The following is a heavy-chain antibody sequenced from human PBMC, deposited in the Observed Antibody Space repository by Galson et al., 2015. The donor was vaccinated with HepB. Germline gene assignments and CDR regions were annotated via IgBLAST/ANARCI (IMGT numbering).Heavy chain of an antibody. CDR2: ISHDGSNK. CDR1: GFTFSRYA. Sequence: SLRLSCAASGFTFSRYAMDWVRQAPGKGLEWVAVISHDGSNKYYADSVKGRFTISRDNSKNTLYLQMNSLRAEDTAVYYCARGSRGGIVGAKMGPFDYWGQGTLVAVSS. D-gene: IGHD1-26*01. CDR3: ARGSRGGIVGAKMGPFDY. V-gene: IGHV3-30-3*01. J-gene: IGHJ4*02.